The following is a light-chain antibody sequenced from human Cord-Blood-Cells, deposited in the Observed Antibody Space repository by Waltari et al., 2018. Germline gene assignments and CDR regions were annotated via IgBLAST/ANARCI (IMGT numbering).Light chain of an antibody. CDR1: SSNIGRNY. CDR3: AAWDDILSGPV. CDR2: RNN. V-gene: IGLV1-47*01. J-gene: IGLJ3*02. Sequence: QSVLTQPPSASGTPGQRVTISCSGTSSNIGRNYVYWYQQLPGTAPKLLIYRNNKRPSGVPDRFSVSKAGASASQAISGLRSEDEAEDYCAAWDDILSGPVVGGGTKLTVL.